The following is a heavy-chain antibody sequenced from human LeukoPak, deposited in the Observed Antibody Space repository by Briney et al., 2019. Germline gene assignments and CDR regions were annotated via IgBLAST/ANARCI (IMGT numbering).Heavy chain of an antibody. CDR2: IYYNGDT. J-gene: IGHJ5*02. Sequence: SETLSLTCTVSGGSISSSSYYWGWIRQTPGKGLEWIGYIYYNGDTHYNPSLNSRLSMSVDTPNKQFSLNLRSVTAADTAVYYCVRGPYGSSISNWFDPWGQGLLVTVSS. CDR3: VRGPYGSSISNWFDP. D-gene: IGHD3-10*01. V-gene: IGHV4-61*05. CDR1: GGSISSSSYY.